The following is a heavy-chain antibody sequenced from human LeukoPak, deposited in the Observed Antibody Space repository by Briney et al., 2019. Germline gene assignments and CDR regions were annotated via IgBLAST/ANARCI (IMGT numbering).Heavy chain of an antibody. J-gene: IGHJ5*02. V-gene: IGHV3-21*01. CDR2: ISNSSSYI. CDR1: GFTFSSYS. CDR3: ARDQLSYCDGDCP. D-gene: IGHD2-21*02. Sequence: PGGSLRLSCAASGFTFSSYSMNWVRQPPGKGLEWVASISNSSSYIYYADSVKGRFTISRDNAKNSLYLQMNSLRAEDTAVYYCARDQLSYCDGDCPWGQGTLVTVSS.